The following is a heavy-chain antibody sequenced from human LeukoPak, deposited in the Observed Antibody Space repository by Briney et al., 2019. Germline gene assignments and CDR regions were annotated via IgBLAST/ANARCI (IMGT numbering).Heavy chain of an antibody. CDR2: TKSKTDGGTI. V-gene: IGHV3-15*01. D-gene: IGHD3-16*01. CDR3: TTDGGITWAPLFQH. CDR1: GFTFSNGW. Sequence: GGSLRLSCAASGFTFSNGWMSWVRQAPGKGLEWVGRTKSKTDGGTIDYAAPVKGRFTISRDDSKNTLYLQMNSLKIEDTAVYYCTTDGGITWAPLFQHWGQGTLVTVSS. J-gene: IGHJ1*01.